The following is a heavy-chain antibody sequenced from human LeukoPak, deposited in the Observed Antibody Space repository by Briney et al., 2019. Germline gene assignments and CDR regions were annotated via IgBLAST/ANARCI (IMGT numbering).Heavy chain of an antibody. CDR3: ARSVMFYTMNS. CDR2: ISGSGGST. J-gene: IGHJ4*02. Sequence: GGSLRLSCAASGFTFSSYAMSWVRQAPGKGLEWVSAISGSGGSTYYADSVKGRFTISRDNSKNTLYLQMNSLRAEDTAVYYCARSVMFYTMNSWGQGTLVTVSS. D-gene: IGHD3-22*01. CDR1: GFTFSSYA. V-gene: IGHV3-23*01.